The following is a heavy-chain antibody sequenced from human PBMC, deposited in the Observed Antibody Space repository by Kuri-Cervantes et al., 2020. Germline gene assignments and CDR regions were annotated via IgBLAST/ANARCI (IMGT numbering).Heavy chain of an antibody. D-gene: IGHD5-24*01. Sequence: SGPTLVKPTETLTLTCTVSGFSLSNARMGVSWIRQPPGKALEWLAHIFSNDEKSYSTSLKSRLTISKDTSKSQVVLTTTNMDPVDTATYYCARALSVEMATIFRDTDAFDTWGQGTMVTVSS. J-gene: IGHJ3*02. CDR2: IFSNDEK. CDR3: ARALSVEMATIFRDTDAFDT. V-gene: IGHV2-26*01. CDR1: GFSLSNARMG.